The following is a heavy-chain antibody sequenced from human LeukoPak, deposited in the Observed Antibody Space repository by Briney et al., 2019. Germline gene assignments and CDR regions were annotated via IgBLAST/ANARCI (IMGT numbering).Heavy chain of an antibody. CDR1: GFTFSSYG. Sequence: GGSLRLSCAASGFTFSSYGMHWVRQAPGKGLEWVAFIRYDGSNKYYADSVKGRFTISRDNSKNTLYLQMNSLRAEDTAVYYCAKGPRLDIVLMVYARYYYYMDVWGKGTTVTVSS. CDR2: IRYDGSNK. D-gene: IGHD2-8*01. CDR3: AKGPRLDIVLMVYARYYYYMDV. V-gene: IGHV3-30*02. J-gene: IGHJ6*03.